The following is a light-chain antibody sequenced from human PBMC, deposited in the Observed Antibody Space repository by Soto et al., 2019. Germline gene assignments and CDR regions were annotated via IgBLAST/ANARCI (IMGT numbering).Light chain of an antibody. CDR1: QSVSSNY. Sequence: IVLTQSPGTLSLSPGERATLSCRASQSVSSNYLAWYQQKAGQAPRLLIYAASSRATGIPDRFSGGGSGTDFTLTISRLEPEVFAVYYCQQYGSSPLLTFGGGTEVEIK. CDR3: QQYGSSPLLT. CDR2: AAS. J-gene: IGKJ4*01. V-gene: IGKV3-20*01.